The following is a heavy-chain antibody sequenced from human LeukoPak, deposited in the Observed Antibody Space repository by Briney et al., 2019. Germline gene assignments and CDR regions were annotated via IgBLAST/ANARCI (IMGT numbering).Heavy chain of an antibody. CDR2: IYYSGST. CDR1: GYSISSDDY. J-gene: IGHJ5*02. D-gene: IGHD2/OR15-2a*01. V-gene: IGHV4-38-2*01. CDR3: AKNSTAAWFDP. Sequence: SETLSLTCAVSGYSISSDDYWAWLRHPPGKGLEWIGSIYYSGSTDYNPSLKSRVSISVDTSKNQYSLKLFSVTAADTAVYYCAKNSTAAWFDPWGQGTLVTVSS.